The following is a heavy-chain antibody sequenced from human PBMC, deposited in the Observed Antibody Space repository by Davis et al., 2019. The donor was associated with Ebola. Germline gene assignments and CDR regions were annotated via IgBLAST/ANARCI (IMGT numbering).Heavy chain of an antibody. J-gene: IGHJ4*02. Sequence: GESLKISCAASGFTFSSYSMNWVRQAPGKGLEWVSSISSSSSYIYYADSVKGRFTISRDNAKNSLYLQMNSLRAEDTAVYYCARTVGFLEWLESYFDYWGQGTLVTVSS. V-gene: IGHV3-21*01. CDR1: GFTFSSYS. CDR2: ISSSSSYI. D-gene: IGHD3-3*01. CDR3: ARTVGFLEWLESYFDY.